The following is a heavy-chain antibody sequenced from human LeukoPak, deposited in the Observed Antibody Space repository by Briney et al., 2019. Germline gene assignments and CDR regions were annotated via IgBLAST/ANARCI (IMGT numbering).Heavy chain of an antibody. CDR2: MNPNSGNT. J-gene: IGHJ4*02. V-gene: IGHV1-8*02. CDR3: ARTPRGADIDN. CDR1: GYTFTDYF. D-gene: IGHD6-19*01. Sequence: ASVKVSCKASGYTFTDYFMHWVRQATGQGLEWMGWMNPNSGNTGYAQKFQGRVTMTRDTSISTAHMELSSLRYEDTAVYYCARTPRGADIDNWGQGTLVTVSS.